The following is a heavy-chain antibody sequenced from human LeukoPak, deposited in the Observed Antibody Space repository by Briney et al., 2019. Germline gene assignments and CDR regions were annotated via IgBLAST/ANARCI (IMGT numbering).Heavy chain of an antibody. CDR3: AKDRRVAYYYGSGSYSPY. D-gene: IGHD3-10*01. J-gene: IGHJ4*02. CDR1: GFTFSSYA. V-gene: IGHV3-23*01. CDR2: ISGSGGST. Sequence: GRYLRLSCAASGFTFSSYAMSWVRQAPGKGLEWVSAISGSGGSTYYADSVKGRFTISRDNSKNTLYLQMNSLRAEDTAVYYCAKDRRVAYYYGSGSYSPYWGQGTLVTVSS.